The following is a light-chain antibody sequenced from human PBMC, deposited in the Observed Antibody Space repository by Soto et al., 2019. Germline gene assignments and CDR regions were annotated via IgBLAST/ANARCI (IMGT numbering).Light chain of an antibody. CDR2: EVS. CDR1: SSDVGGYNY. Sequence: QSALTQPPSASGSPGQSVTISCTGTSSDVGGYNYVSWYQQHPGKAPKLMIYEVSKRPSGVPDRFSGSKSGNTASLTVSGLQAEDEADYYCSSYAGSNNSLFGIGTKLTVL. CDR3: SSYAGSNNSL. J-gene: IGLJ1*01. V-gene: IGLV2-8*01.